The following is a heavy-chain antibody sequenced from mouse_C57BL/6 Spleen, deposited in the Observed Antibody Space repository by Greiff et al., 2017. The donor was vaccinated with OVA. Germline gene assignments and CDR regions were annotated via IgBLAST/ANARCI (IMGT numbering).Heavy chain of an antibody. J-gene: IGHJ4*01. CDR1: GYTFTSYW. Sequence: QVQLQQPGAELVKPGASVKLSCKASGYTFTSYWMQWVKQRPGQGLEWIGEIDPSDSYTNYNQKFKGKATLTVDTSSSTAYMQLSSLTSEDSAVYYCARGEANLSMDYWGQGTSVTVSS. CDR3: ARGEANLSMDY. V-gene: IGHV1-50*01. D-gene: IGHD4-1*01. CDR2: IDPSDSYT.